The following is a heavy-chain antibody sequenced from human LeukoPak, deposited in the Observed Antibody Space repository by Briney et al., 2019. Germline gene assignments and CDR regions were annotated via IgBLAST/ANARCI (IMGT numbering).Heavy chain of an antibody. V-gene: IGHV4-39*01. CDR1: GGSISTGSFY. CDR2: IYYSGST. Sequence: PSETLSLTCSVSGGSISTGSFYCGWIRQPPGKGLEWIGSIYYSGSTYYNPSLKSRVTISVDTSKNQFSLKLSSVTTADTAVYYCASDCSSTTCYGRYYFDNWGQGTLVTVSS. J-gene: IGHJ4*02. CDR3: ASDCSSTTCYGRYYFDN. D-gene: IGHD2-2*01.